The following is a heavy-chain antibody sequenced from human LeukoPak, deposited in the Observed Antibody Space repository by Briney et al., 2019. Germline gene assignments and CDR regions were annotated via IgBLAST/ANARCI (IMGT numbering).Heavy chain of an antibody. V-gene: IGHV3-21*01. Sequence: GGSLRLSCAASGFTFSTYYMNWVRQAPGKGLEWVSFITGSSSYIYYTDSVKGRFTISRDNAKNTLYLQMNSLRAEDTAVYYCARGGGPFEYWGQGTLVTVSS. CDR1: GFTFSTYY. D-gene: IGHD2-15*01. CDR3: ARGGGPFEY. CDR2: ITGSSSYI. J-gene: IGHJ4*02.